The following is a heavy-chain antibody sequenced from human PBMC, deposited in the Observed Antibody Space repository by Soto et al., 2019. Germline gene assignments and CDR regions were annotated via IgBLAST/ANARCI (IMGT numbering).Heavy chain of an antibody. D-gene: IGHD3-10*01. V-gene: IGHV3-74*01. J-gene: IGHJ4*02. Sequence: EVQLVESGGGLVQPGGSLRLSCAASGFTFSSDWMHWVRQAPRKGLVWVSRINSDGSSTSYADSVKGRFTISRDNAENTLYLQMNSLRAEDTAVYYCARDRFGTADYWGQGTPVTVSS. CDR2: INSDGSST. CDR1: GFTFSSDW. CDR3: ARDRFGTADY.